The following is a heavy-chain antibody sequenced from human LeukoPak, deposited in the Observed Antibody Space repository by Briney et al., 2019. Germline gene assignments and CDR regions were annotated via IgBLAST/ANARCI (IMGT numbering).Heavy chain of an antibody. J-gene: IGHJ4*02. CDR3: GGYRGYYLFDY. CDR2: IYYSGST. V-gene: IGHV4-59*01. CDR1: GGSISSYY. Sequence: SETLSLTCTVSGGSISSYYWSWIRQPPGKGLEWIGYIYYSGSTNYNPSLKSRVTISVDTSKNQFSLKLSSVTAADTAVDYCGGYRGYYLFDYWGQGTLVTVSS. D-gene: IGHD3-16*02.